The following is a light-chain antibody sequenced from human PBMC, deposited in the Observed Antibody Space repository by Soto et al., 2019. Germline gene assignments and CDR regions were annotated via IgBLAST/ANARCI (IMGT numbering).Light chain of an antibody. CDR3: QQYNSYSWT. CDR1: HSITNW. CDR2: DAS. V-gene: IGKV1-5*01. Sequence: DIQMTQSPSTLSASVGDRVTITCRASHSITNWLAWYQQKPGKAPKLLISDASRLESGVQSRLSGSGSGTEFTLTISCLQPDDFATYYCQQYNSYSWTFGQGTKVEIK. J-gene: IGKJ1*01.